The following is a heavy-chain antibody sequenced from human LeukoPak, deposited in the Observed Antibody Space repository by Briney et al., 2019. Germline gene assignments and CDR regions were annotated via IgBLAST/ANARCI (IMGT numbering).Heavy chain of an antibody. CDR3: ARRGVHYDILTGYYPPEFDY. CDR1: GGSISSSSYY. J-gene: IGHJ4*02. V-gene: IGHV4-39*07. Sequence: SETLSLTCTVSGGSISSSSYYWGWIRQPPGKGLEWIGSIYYSGSTYYNPSLKSRVTISVDTSKNQFSLKLSSVTAADTAVYYCARRGVHYDILTGYYPPEFDYWGQGTLVTVSS. CDR2: IYYSGST. D-gene: IGHD3-9*01.